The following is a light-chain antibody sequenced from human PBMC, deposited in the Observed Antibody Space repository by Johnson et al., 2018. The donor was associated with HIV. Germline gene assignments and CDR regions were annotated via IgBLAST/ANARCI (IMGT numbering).Light chain of an antibody. CDR1: SSNIGNNF. V-gene: IGLV1-51*01. CDR2: DNN. J-gene: IGLJ1*01. CDR3: GTWDSSLSAGV. Sequence: SVLTQPPSVSAAPGQKVTISCSGSSSNIGNNFVSWYQQLPGTAPQLLIYDNNKRPSGIPDRFSGSQSGTSATLGITALQPGDEADYYCGTWDSSLSAGVFGTGTKVTVL.